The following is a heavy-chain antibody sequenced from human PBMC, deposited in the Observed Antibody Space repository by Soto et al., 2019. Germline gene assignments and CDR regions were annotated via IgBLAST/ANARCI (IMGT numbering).Heavy chain of an antibody. V-gene: IGHV3-30*18. J-gene: IGHJ3*02. CDR1: GFTFSSYG. D-gene: IGHD3-3*01. CDR2: TSYEGSKK. Sequence: QVQLVDSGGGVVQPGRSRRLSCAASGFTFSSYGMHWVRQAPGKGLECVAVTSYEGSKKYYGDFEKGRFTISRDNSKHTLYLQMDSLSAAATAVDYWAKELGLWRGYLAALDIWGQGTMVTVSS. CDR3: AKELGLWRGYLAALDI.